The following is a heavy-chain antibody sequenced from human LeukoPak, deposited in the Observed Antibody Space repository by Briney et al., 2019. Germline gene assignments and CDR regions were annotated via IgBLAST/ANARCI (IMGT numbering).Heavy chain of an antibody. D-gene: IGHD6-6*01. CDR2: ISSSSSTI. J-gene: IGHJ4*02. V-gene: IGHV3-48*04. CDR1: GFTFSSYS. Sequence: PGGSLRLSCAASGFTFSSYSMNWVRQAPGKGLEWVSYISSSSSTIYYADSVKGRFTISRDNAKNSLYLQMNSLRAEDTAVYYCARDRSSSSFHYWGQGTLVTVS. CDR3: ARDRSSSSFHY.